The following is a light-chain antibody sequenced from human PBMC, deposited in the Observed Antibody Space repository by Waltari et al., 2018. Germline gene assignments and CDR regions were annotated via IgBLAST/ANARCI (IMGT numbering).Light chain of an antibody. CDR2: SAS. CDR3: LQYNNYPWT. Sequence: DIQMTQSPSSLPAFVGDRVTITCRASQGIGNDLGWYQQKPGKAPKRLIYSASSLQPGVPSRFSGSGSGTEFTLTISSLQPEDFASYYCLQYNNYPWTVGQGTKVEIK. CDR1: QGIGND. V-gene: IGKV1-17*01. J-gene: IGKJ1*01.